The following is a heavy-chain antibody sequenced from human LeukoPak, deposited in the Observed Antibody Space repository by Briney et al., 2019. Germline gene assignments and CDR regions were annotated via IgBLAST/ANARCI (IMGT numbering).Heavy chain of an antibody. CDR3: ARRGITISGVLVYHYSGLDV. J-gene: IGHJ6*02. Sequence: PGGSLRLSCAASGFTFSSYAMSWVRQAPGKGLEWVASIKDDGSEEHYVDSVSGRFTISRDNAKNSLHLQMSSLRAEDTAVYYCARRGITISGVLVYHYSGLDVWGQGTTVTVSS. CDR2: IKDDGSEE. D-gene: IGHD3-3*01. V-gene: IGHV3-7*01. CDR1: GFTFSSYA.